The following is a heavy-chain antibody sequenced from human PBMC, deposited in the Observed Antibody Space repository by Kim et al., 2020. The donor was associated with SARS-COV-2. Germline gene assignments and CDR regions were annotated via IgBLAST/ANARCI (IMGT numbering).Heavy chain of an antibody. CDR2: ISHTGDIT. CDR1: GFTFSSYG. J-gene: IGHJ4*02. D-gene: IGHD4-17*01. CDR3: AIRGSNYGAYNY. Sequence: GGSLRLSCAGSGFTFSSYGMSWVRQAPGKGLEVVSAISHTGDITDYADSMKGRCTISRDNSKNTLYLQMNSLRADDTALYYCAIRGSNYGAYNYWGQGTLVTVSS. V-gene: IGHV3-23*01.